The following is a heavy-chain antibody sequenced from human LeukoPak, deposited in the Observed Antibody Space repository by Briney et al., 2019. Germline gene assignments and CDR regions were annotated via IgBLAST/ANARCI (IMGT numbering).Heavy chain of an antibody. J-gene: IGHJ6*03. V-gene: IGHV4-34*01. D-gene: IGHD6-25*01. CDR1: GGSFSGYY. Sequence: PSETLSLTCAVYGGSFSGYYWSWIRQPPGKGLEWIGEINHSGSTNYNPSLKSRVTISVDTSKNQFSLKLSSVTAADTAVYYCARVSTLGYSNGKTWYYYYMDVWGKGTTVTVSS. CDR2: INHSGST. CDR3: ARVSTLGYSNGKTWYYYYMDV.